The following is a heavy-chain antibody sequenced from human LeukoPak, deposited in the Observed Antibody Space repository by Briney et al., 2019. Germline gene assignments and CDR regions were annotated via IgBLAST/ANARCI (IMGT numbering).Heavy chain of an antibody. CDR3: AREYYYDSSGSLDY. CDR1: GYTFTGYY. Sequence: ASVKVSCKASGYTFTGYYMHWVRQAPGQGLEWMGWISAYNGNTNYAQKLQGRVTMTTDTSTSTAYMELRSLRSDDTAVYYCAREYYYDSSGSLDYWGQGTLVTVSS. V-gene: IGHV1-18*04. CDR2: ISAYNGNT. D-gene: IGHD3-22*01. J-gene: IGHJ4*02.